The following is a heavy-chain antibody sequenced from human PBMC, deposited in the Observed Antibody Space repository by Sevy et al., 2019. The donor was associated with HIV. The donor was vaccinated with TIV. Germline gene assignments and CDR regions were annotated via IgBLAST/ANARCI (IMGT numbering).Heavy chain of an antibody. V-gene: IGHV1-69*13. Sequence: ASVKVSCKTSGGTFSGYAISWVRQAPGQGLEWMGGIIAVSGTTNYVEKFQGRLTITADVSTRTVYMELRSLKTEDTAIYYCARDIERGWFDPWGQGTLVTVSS. CDR2: IIAVSGTT. D-gene: IGHD3-16*01. J-gene: IGHJ5*02. CDR1: GGTFSGYA. CDR3: ARDIERGWFDP.